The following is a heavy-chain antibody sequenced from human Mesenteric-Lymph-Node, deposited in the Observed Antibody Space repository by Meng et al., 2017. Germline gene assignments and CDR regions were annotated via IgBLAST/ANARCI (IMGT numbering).Heavy chain of an antibody. CDR2: MDYRGST. V-gene: IGHV4-30-4*01. CDR3: ARATAMVPRYYFDY. D-gene: IGHD5-18*01. Sequence: QARLPDSGSVLVKPSQTLSLTCTCSGDSISSGEYFLSWIRQPPGKGLEWIGYMDYRGSTFYNPSLKSRVTISVDTSKNQFSLKLSSVTAADTAVYYCARATAMVPRYYFDYWGQGTLVTVSS. J-gene: IGHJ4*02. CDR1: GDSISSGEYF.